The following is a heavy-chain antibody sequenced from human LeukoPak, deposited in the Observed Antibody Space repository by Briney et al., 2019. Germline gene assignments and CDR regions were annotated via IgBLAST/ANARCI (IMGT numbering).Heavy chain of an antibody. D-gene: IGHD2-15*01. J-gene: IGHJ4*02. Sequence: SETLSLTCTVSGGSISSYYWSWIRQPPGKGLEWIGYMYNSGSTNYNPSLKSRVTISVDTSKNQFSLKLSSVTAADTAVYYCARGDSLFDYWGQGTLVTVSS. CDR3: ARGDSLFDY. CDR1: GGSISSYY. V-gene: IGHV4-59*01. CDR2: MYNSGST.